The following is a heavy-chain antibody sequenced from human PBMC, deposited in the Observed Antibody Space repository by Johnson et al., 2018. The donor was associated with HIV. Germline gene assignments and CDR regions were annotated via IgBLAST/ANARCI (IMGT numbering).Heavy chain of an antibody. D-gene: IGHD3-22*01. CDR2: ISYDGSEK. J-gene: IGHJ3*01. CDR3: ARGSRYTYDNDDADLLHAFDF. Sequence: QVQLVESGGGVVQPGRSLRLSCAASGFTFSSYAMHWVRQAPGKGLEWVAVISYDGSEKYFADSVKGRFTISRDSSKNTLYLQMNSLRAEDTAVYYCARGSRYTYDNDDADLLHAFDFWGQGTMVTVSS. V-gene: IGHV3-30*04. CDR1: GFTFSSYA.